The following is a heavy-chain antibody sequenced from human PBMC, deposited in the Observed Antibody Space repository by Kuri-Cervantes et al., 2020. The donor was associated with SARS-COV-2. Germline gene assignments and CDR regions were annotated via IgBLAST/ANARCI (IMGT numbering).Heavy chain of an antibody. CDR3: AREEGGELGEAFDY. CDR1: GFTFSGYS. V-gene: IGHV3-21*01. Sequence: GGSLRLSCTASGFTFSGYSMNWIRQAPGKGLEWVASIDSSSYYIYHTDAVKGRLTISRGNAKTSVYLQMNSLKVEDTAVYYCAREEGGELGEAFDYWGQGALVTVSS. D-gene: IGHD1-7*01. J-gene: IGHJ4*02. CDR2: IDSSSYYI.